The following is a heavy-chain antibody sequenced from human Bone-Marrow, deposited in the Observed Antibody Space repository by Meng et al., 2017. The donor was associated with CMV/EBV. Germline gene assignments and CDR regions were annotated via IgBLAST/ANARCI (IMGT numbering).Heavy chain of an antibody. CDR2: ISAYNGNT. V-gene: IGHV1-18*01. D-gene: IGHD1-26*01. Sequence: ASVKVSCKASGYTFTSYGISWVRQAPGQGLEWMGWISAYNGNTNYAQKLQGRVTMTTDTSTSTAYMELSSLRSEDTAVYYCARNTDLSGSYDYWGQGTLVTVSS. CDR1: GYTFTSYG. J-gene: IGHJ4*02. CDR3: ARNTDLSGSYDY.